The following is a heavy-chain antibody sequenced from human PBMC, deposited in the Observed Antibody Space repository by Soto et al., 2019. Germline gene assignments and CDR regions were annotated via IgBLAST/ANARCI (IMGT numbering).Heavy chain of an antibody. D-gene: IGHD2-2*01. CDR3: AGSDRGYCITTSCYVFAP. J-gene: IGHJ5*02. CDR2: IFYSGST. V-gene: IGHV4-39*07. CDR1: GGSISSSSYY. Sequence: SETLSLTCTVSGGSISSSSYYWGWIRQPPGKGLEWIGSIFYSGSTYYNPSLKSRVTISVDTSKNQFSLRLSSVTAADTAVYYCAGSDRGYCITTSCYVFAPWGQGPLVT.